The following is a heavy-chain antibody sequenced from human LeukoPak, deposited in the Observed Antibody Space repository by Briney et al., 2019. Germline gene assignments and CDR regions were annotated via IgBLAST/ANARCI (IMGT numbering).Heavy chain of an antibody. Sequence: GGSLRLSCAAPGFTFSSYGMHWVRQAPGKGLEWVAVIWYDGSNKYYADSVKGRFTISRDNSKNTLYLQMNSLRAEDTAVYYCARRGVPLDCSSTSCYTDYFDYWGQGTLVTVSS. CDR1: GFTFSSYG. CDR2: IWYDGSNK. V-gene: IGHV3-33*01. CDR3: ARRGVPLDCSSTSCYTDYFDY. D-gene: IGHD2-2*02. J-gene: IGHJ4*02.